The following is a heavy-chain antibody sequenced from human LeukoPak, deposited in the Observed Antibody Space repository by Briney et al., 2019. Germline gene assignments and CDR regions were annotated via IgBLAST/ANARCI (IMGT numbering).Heavy chain of an antibody. CDR3: ARVRYDFWSGYYSGVDY. J-gene: IGHJ4*02. V-gene: IGHV1-18*01. D-gene: IGHD3-3*01. Sequence: ASVKVSCKASGYTFTSYGISWVRQAPGQGLEWMGWISAYNGNTNYAQKFQGRVTITTDESTSTAYMELSSLRSEDTAVYYCARVRYDFWSGYYSGVDYWGQGTLVTVSS. CDR1: GYTFTSYG. CDR2: ISAYNGNT.